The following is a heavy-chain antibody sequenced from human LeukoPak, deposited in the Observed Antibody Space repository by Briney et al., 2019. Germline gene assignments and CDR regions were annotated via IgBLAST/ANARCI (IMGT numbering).Heavy chain of an antibody. CDR1: GFTFDDYC. Sequence: GGSLRLSCGASGFTFDDYCMSWGRPAPGEGVEWVSGINWNGGTTSYADSVKGRFTISRDNAKNSPYLQMNSLRAEDTALYYCARGYSSGWLFDYWGQGTLVTVSS. CDR3: ARGYSSGWLFDY. J-gene: IGHJ4*02. CDR2: INWNGGTT. V-gene: IGHV3-20*04. D-gene: IGHD6-19*01.